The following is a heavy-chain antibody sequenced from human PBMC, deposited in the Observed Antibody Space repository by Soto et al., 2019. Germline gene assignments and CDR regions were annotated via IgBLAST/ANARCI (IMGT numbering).Heavy chain of an antibody. J-gene: IGHJ4*02. CDR2: IYYSGST. Sequence: QVQLQESGPGLVKPSQTLSLTCTVSGGSISSGDYYWSWIRQPPGKGLEWIGYIYYSGSTYYNPSLKRRVTISVDTSKNQFSLKLSSVTAADTAVYYCARATTVTTVDFDYWGQGTLVTVSS. CDR1: GGSISSGDYY. CDR3: ARATTVTTVDFDY. V-gene: IGHV4-30-4*01. D-gene: IGHD4-17*01.